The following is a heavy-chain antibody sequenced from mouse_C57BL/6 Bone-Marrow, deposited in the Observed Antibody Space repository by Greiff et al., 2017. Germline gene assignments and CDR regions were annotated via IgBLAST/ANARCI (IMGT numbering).Heavy chain of an antibody. CDR1: GYTFTSYW. CDR2: IDPSDSYT. Sequence: QQSCKASGYTFTSYWMHWVKQRPGQGLEWIGEIDPSDSYTNYNQKFKGKSTLTVDKSSSTAYMQLSSLTSADSAVYYCARPFAYWGQGTLVTVSA. CDR3: ARPFAY. J-gene: IGHJ3*01. V-gene: IGHV1-69*01.